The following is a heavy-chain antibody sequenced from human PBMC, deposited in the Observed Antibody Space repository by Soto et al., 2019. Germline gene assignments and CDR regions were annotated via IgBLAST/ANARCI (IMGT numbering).Heavy chain of an antibody. V-gene: IGHV3-23*01. Sequence: EVQLLESGGGLVQPGGSLRLSCAASGFTFSSYAMSWVRQAPGKGLEWVSAISGSGGSTYYADSVKGRFTISRDNSKNTLYLQMNSQRAEDTAVYYCAKERLGYCSSTSCYAPDYWGQGTLVTVSS. J-gene: IGHJ4*02. CDR2: ISGSGGST. D-gene: IGHD2-2*01. CDR3: AKERLGYCSSTSCYAPDY. CDR1: GFTFSSYA.